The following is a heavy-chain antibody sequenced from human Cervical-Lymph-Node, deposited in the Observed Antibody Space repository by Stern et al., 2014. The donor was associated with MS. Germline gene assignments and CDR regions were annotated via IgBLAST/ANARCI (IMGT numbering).Heavy chain of an antibody. CDR2: IWYDGSNK. CDR1: GFSVSNYG. J-gene: IGHJ2*01. Sequence: VQLVESGGGVVQPGRSLRLSCAASGFSVSNYGMHWVRQAPGKGLEWGAVIWYDGSNKYYADSVEGRFTISKDNSKNTLYLQMNSLRAEDTALYYCARAPTFHWYFDLWGRGTLVTVSS. V-gene: IGHV3-33*01. CDR3: ARAPTFHWYFDL.